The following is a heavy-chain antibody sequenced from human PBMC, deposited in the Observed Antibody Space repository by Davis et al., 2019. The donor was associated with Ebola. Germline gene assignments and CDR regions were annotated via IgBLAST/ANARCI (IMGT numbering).Heavy chain of an antibody. J-gene: IGHJ4*02. CDR2: INHSGST. D-gene: IGHD3-10*01. V-gene: IGHV4-39*07. CDR3: ARGFITMVRGVYRY. CDR1: GGSISSSSYY. Sequence: SETLSLTCTVSGGSISSSSYYWGWIRQPPGKGLEWIGEINHSGSTNYNPSLKSRVTISVDTSKNQFSLKLSSVTAADTAVYYCARGFITMVRGVYRYWGQGTLVTVSS.